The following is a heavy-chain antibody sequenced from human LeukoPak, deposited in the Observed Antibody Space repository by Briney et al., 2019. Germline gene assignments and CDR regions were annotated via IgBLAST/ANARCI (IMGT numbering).Heavy chain of an antibody. V-gene: IGHV4-39*02. D-gene: IGHD6-13*01. CDR1: GGSISSSSYY. CDR3: AREGQQLFDY. CDR2: IYYSGST. Sequence: SETLSLTCTVSGGSISSSSYYWGWIRQPPGKGLEWIGSIYYSGSTYYNPSLKSRVTISVDTSKNQFSLKLSSVTAADTAVYYCAREGQQLFDYWGQGTLVIVSS. J-gene: IGHJ4*02.